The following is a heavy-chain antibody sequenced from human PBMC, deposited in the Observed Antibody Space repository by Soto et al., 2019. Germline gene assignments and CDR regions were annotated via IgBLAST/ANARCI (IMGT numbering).Heavy chain of an antibody. Sequence: WASVKVSCKASGYTFTGYYMHWVRQAPGQGLEWMGWINPNSGGTNYAQKFQGRVTMTRDTSISTAYMELSRPRSDDTAVYYCARDHYRFRSGYYYYYGMDVWGQGTTVTVSS. CDR2: INPNSGGT. CDR1: GYTFTGYY. CDR3: ARDHYRFRSGYYYYYGMDV. J-gene: IGHJ6*02. V-gene: IGHV1-2*02. D-gene: IGHD3-3*01.